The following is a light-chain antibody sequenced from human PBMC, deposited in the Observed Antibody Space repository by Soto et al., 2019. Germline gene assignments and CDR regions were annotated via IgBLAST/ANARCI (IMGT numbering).Light chain of an antibody. CDR1: ESVSKW. J-gene: IGKJ1*01. Sequence: DIQITQSPSFLSASVGGKVTITCRATESVSKWLAWYQEKPGNPPRPLIYDASTLESGVPSRFSGSGSGTEFTLTISSLQADDFAIYYCQQYNSYSWTFGQGTKVDIK. V-gene: IGKV1-5*01. CDR2: DAS. CDR3: QQYNSYSWT.